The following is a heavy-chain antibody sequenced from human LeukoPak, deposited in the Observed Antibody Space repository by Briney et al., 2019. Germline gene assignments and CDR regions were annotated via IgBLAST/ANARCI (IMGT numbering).Heavy chain of an antibody. CDR1: GGSISSYY. D-gene: IGHD5-18*01. V-gene: IGHV4-59*01. Sequence: SETLSLTCTFSGGSISSYYWSWLRQPSGKGLEWIGYIYYSGSTNYNPSLKSRVTISVDTSKNQFSLKLSSVTAADTAVYYCARVVDTAMVHDAFDIWGQGTIVTVSS. J-gene: IGHJ3*02. CDR3: ARVVDTAMVHDAFDI. CDR2: IYYSGST.